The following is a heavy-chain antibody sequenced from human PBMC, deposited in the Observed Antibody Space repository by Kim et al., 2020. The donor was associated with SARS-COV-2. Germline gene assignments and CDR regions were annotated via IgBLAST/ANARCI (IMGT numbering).Heavy chain of an antibody. V-gene: IGHV3-23*01. CDR3: ARSRYSSGLYSDY. Sequence: YVDSVKGRFTISRDNSKNTLYLDMNSLRAEDTAVYFCARSRYSSGLYSDYWGQGTLVTVSS. D-gene: IGHD6-25*01. J-gene: IGHJ4*02.